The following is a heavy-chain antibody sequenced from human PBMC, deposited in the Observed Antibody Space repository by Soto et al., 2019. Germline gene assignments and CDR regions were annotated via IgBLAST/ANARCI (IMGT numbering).Heavy chain of an antibody. J-gene: IGHJ6*02. D-gene: IGHD6-13*01. V-gene: IGHV3-23*01. CDR1: GFTFSSYA. CDR3: AKDRDGAAAGPTKFYGMDV. CDR2: ISGSGDST. Sequence: EVQLLESGGGLVQPGGSLRLSCAASGFTFSSYAMSWVRRAPGKGLEWVSVISGSGDSTYYADSVRGRFTISRDNSENTLYLQMNSLRAEDTAVYYCAKDRDGAAAGPTKFYGMDVWGQGTTVTVSS.